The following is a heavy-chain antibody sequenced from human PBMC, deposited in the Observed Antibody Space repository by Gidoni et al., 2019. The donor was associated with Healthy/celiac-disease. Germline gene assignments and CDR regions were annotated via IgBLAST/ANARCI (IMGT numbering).Heavy chain of an antibody. CDR3: AREAAYCFDY. D-gene: IGHD6-13*01. V-gene: IGHV4-34*01. Sequence: QAQRQQWGAGLLKPSETLSRTCAVYGGSVSGSYWSWIRQPPGKGLEWIGEINHSGRTNYNPSLKSRVTISLDTSKNQFSLKLSSVTAADTAVYYCAREAAYCFDYWGQGNLVTLSS. J-gene: IGHJ4*02. CDR2: INHSGRT. CDR1: GGSVSGSY.